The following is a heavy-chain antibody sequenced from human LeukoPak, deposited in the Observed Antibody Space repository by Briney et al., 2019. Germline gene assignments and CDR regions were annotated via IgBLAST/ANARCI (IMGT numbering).Heavy chain of an antibody. Sequence: PGGSLRLSCAASGFTFSSYWMHWVRQAPGKGLVWVSRINSDGSSTSYADSVKGRFTISRDNAKNTLYLQMNSLKAEDTAEYYCARTDWNSGMDVWGQGTTVTVSS. J-gene: IGHJ6*02. V-gene: IGHV3-74*01. D-gene: IGHD3/OR15-3a*01. CDR2: INSDGSST. CDR1: GFTFSSYW. CDR3: ARTDWNSGMDV.